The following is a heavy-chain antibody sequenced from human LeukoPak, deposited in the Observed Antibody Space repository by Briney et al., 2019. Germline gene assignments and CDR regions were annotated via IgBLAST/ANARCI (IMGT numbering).Heavy chain of an antibody. V-gene: IGHV3-48*01. CDR2: ITASGTAM. CDR3: ARDLRGVVDF. J-gene: IGHJ4*02. D-gene: IGHD3-10*01. CDR1: GFTFSSYS. Sequence: GGSLRLSCAASGFTFSSYSMNWVRQAPGKGLEWVSHITASGTAMFYADSVKGRFTISRDNSKNTLYLQMNSLRAEDTAVYYCARDLRGVVDFWGQGTLVTVAS.